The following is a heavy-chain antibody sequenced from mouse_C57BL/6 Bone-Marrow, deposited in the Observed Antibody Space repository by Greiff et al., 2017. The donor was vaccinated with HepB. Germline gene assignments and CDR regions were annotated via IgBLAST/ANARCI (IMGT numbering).Heavy chain of an antibody. CDR2: INPNNGGT. V-gene: IGHV1-18*01. J-gene: IGHJ2*01. CDR1: GYTFTDYN. CDR3: ARWGYYGSSSYYFDY. D-gene: IGHD1-1*01. Sequence: VQLQQSGPELVKPGASVKIPCKASGYTFTDYNMDWVKQSHGKSLEWIGDINPNNGGTIYNQKFKGKATLTVDKSSSTAYMELRSLTSEDTAVYYCARWGYYGSSSYYFDYWGQGTTLTVSS.